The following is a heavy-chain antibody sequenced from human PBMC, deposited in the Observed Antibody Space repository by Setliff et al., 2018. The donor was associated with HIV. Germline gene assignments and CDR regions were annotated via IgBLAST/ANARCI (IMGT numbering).Heavy chain of an antibody. Sequence: PSETLSLTCTVSGGSISDTRYYWGWVRQPPGKGLEWIGNILYGGTTFYNPSLRSRVTVSIATTKTKFSLKMSPVTAADTAVYYCARPQLGLGGGSHFDYWGQGILVTVSS. CDR3: ARPQLGLGGGSHFDY. V-gene: IGHV4-39*01. D-gene: IGHD1-1*01. CDR2: ILYGGTT. J-gene: IGHJ4*02. CDR1: GGSISDTRYY.